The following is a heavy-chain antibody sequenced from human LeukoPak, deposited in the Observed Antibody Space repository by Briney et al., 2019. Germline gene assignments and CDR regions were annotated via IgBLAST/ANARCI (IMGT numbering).Heavy chain of an antibody. CDR1: GGTFSSYA. CDR3: AGNQQWLVRPSYYYYGMDV. CDR2: IIPIFGTA. D-gene: IGHD6-19*01. V-gene: IGHV1-69*13. Sequence: SVKVSCKASGGTFSSYAISWVRQAPGQGLEWMGGIIPIFGTANYAQEFQGRVTITADESTSTAYMELSSLRSEDTAVYYCAGNQQWLVRPSYYYYGMDVWGQGTTVTVSS. J-gene: IGHJ6*02.